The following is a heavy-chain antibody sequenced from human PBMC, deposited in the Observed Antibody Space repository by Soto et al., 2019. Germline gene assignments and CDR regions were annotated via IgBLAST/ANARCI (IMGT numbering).Heavy chain of an antibody. CDR3: ARDQVVVVPAAIFHYYYGMDV. CDR1: GGSVSSGSYY. D-gene: IGHD2-2*01. Sequence: QVQLQESGPGVVKPSETLSLTCTVSGGSVSSGSYYWSWIRQPPGQGLEWIGYIYYSGSTNYNPSLKSRVSRSVDTSKNHFSLKLSSLTAADTAVYYCARDQVVVVPAAIFHYYYGMDVWGQGTTVTVSS. V-gene: IGHV4-61*01. CDR2: IYYSGST. J-gene: IGHJ6*02.